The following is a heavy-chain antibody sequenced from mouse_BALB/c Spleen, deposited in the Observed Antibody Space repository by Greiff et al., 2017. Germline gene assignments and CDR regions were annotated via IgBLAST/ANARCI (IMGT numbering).Heavy chain of an antibody. CDR1: GYSITSGYY. CDR3: ARAPHYYGYNYAMDY. D-gene: IGHD1-2*01. J-gene: IGHJ4*01. CDR2: ISYDGSN. V-gene: IGHV3-6*02. Sequence: EVQLVESGPGLVKPSQSLSLTCSVTGYSITSGYYWNWIRQFPGNKLEWMGYISYDGSNNYNPSLKNRISITRDTSKNQFFLKLNSVTTEDTATYYCARAPHYYGYNYAMDYWGQGTSVTVSS.